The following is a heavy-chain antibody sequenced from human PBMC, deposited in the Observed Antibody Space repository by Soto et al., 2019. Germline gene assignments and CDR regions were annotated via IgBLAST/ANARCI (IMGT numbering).Heavy chain of an antibody. Sequence: PGGSLRLSCVASGFTFSSYWMSWVRQAPGKGLEWVANMKRDGSEKYYVDSVKGRFSISRDNGKNSAYLQMNSLRAEDTAVYYCARIPGDWGLFDYWGQGALVTVSS. CDR3: ARIPGDWGLFDY. V-gene: IGHV3-7*01. CDR1: GFTFSSYW. CDR2: MKRDGSEK. J-gene: IGHJ4*02. D-gene: IGHD7-27*01.